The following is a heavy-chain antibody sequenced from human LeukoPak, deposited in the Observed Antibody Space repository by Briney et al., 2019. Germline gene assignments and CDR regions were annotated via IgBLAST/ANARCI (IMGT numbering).Heavy chain of an antibody. D-gene: IGHD1-7*01. J-gene: IGHJ5*02. Sequence: GGSLRLSCAPSGLTFSTFNMNWVRQAPGKGLEWVSFISRDSTYKYYADSVKGRFTISRDDANNTLYLQMNSLRAEDTAVYYCARPSSGNYARSESWGQGTLVTVSS. CDR2: ISRDSTYK. V-gene: IGHV3-21*05. CDR3: ARPSSGNYARSES. CDR1: GLTFSTFN.